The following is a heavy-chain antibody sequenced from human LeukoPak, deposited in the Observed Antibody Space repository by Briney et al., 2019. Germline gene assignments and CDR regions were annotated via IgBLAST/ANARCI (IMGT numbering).Heavy chain of an antibody. D-gene: IGHD3-3*01. CDR3: ARVELGDAFDI. CDR2: IYYSGST. J-gene: IGHJ3*02. V-gene: IGHV4-59*06. Sequence: SETLSLTCTVSGGSISSYYWSWIRQPAGKGLEWIGYIYYSGSTYYNPSLKSRVTISVDTSKNQFSLKLSSVTAADTAVYYCARVELGDAFDIWGQGTMVTVSS. CDR1: GGSISSYY.